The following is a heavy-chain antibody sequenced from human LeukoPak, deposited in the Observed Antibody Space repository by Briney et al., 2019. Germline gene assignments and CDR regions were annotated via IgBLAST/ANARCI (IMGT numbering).Heavy chain of an antibody. V-gene: IGHV4-59*08. D-gene: IGHD2-2*01. CDR2: IYYSGST. CDR3: AGRPVVVVPAAGPSYYYYMDV. CDR1: GGSISSYY. Sequence: SETLSLTCTVSGGSISSYYWSWIRQPPGKGLEWIGYIYYSGSTNYNPSLKSRVTISVDTSKNQFSLKLSSVTAADTAVYYCAGRPVVVVPAAGPSYYYYMDVWGKGTTVTVSS. J-gene: IGHJ6*03.